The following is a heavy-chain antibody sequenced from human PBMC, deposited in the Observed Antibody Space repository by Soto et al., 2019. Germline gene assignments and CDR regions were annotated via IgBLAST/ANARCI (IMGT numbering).Heavy chain of an antibody. CDR1: GGPFGEYA. V-gene: IGHV3-49*03. Sequence: GGSLRLSCTASGGPFGEYAMSWFRQAPGKGLEWVGYIRSKSFGGTTEYAASVKGRFTISRDDSKSIAYLQMDSLETEDTAVYYCTRRQYLDYWGQGILVTVSS. J-gene: IGHJ4*02. CDR3: TRRQYLDY. CDR2: IRSKSFGGTT.